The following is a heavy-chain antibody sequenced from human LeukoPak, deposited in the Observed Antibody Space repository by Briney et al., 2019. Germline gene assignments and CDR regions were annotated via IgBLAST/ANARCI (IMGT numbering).Heavy chain of an antibody. CDR1: GFTFSDYY. D-gene: IGHD3-22*01. CDR2: ISSSSSCT. J-gene: IGHJ6*02. CDR3: VRESYHYYDSSGYYYGNYYYYGMDV. V-gene: IGHV3-11*06. Sequence: GGSLRLSCAASGFTFSDYYMSWIRQAPGKGLEWVSYISSSSSCTNYADSVKGRFTISRDNAKNSLYLQMNSLRAEDTAVYYCVRESYHYYDSSGYYYGNYYYYGMDVWSQGTTVTVSS.